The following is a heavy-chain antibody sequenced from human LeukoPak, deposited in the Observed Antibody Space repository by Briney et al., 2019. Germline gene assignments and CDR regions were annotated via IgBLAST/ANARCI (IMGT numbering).Heavy chain of an antibody. D-gene: IGHD4-23*01. V-gene: IGHV3-23*01. CDR3: AKERQGGNSYGDEAFYFDY. CDR1: GFSFDTYA. CDR2: ISGSGGNS. J-gene: IGHJ4*02. Sequence: PGGSLRLSCTASGFSFDTYAMNCVRQVPGKGLEWVSGISGSGGNSYYADSVKGRFTISRDNSKNTLYLQMHSLRAEDTAIYYCAKERQGGNSYGDEAFYFDYWGQGTLVTVSS.